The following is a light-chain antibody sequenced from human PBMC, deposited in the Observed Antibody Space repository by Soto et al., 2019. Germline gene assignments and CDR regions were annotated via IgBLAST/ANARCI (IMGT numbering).Light chain of an antibody. CDR3: SSYAGNGYV. V-gene: IGLV2-8*01. CDR1: SSDVGCYNY. CDR2: EVS. J-gene: IGLJ1*01. Sequence: QSALTQPPSASGSPGQSVTISCTGASSDVGCYNYVSWYQQHPGKAPKLMIYEVSKRPSGVPDRFSGSKSGNTASLTVSGLQAEDEADYFCSSYAGNGYVLGTGTKLTVL.